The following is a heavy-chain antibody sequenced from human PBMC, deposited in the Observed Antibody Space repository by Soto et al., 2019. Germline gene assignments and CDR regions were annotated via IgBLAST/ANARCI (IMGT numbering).Heavy chain of an antibody. CDR1: GFTFGDYA. D-gene: IGHD3-22*01. CDR2: IRSKTYGGTT. J-gene: IGHJ5*02. V-gene: IGHV3-49*03. Sequence: GGSLRLSCTASGFTFGDYAMSWFRQAPGKGLEWVGFIRSKTYGGTTVYAASVKGRFTISRDDSKSIAHLQMNSLKTEDTAVYYCTTNYYDSSGYDNWFDPWGQGTLVTSPQ. CDR3: TTNYYDSSGYDNWFDP.